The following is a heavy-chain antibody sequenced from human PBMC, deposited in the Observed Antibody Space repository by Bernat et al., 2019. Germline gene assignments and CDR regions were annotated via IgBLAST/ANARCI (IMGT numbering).Heavy chain of an antibody. CDR2: IRSKANNYAT. D-gene: IGHD3-22*01. Sequence: EVHLVESGGGLVQPGGSLKLSCAAPGFTFSGSAMHWVRQAPGKGLEWVGRIRSKANNYATAYVESVKGRFSISRDDSKNTAYLQMNSLKSEDTAVYYCTQYYYYGSIGYTAGGQGTLVRVSS. CDR1: GFTFSGSA. CDR3: TQYYYYGSIGYTA. V-gene: IGHV3-73*01. J-gene: IGHJ4*02.